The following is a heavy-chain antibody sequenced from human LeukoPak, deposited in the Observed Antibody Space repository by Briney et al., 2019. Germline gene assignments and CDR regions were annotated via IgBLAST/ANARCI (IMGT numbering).Heavy chain of an antibody. D-gene: IGHD1-26*01. CDR2: ISAYNGNT. J-gene: IGHJ4*02. Sequence: VASVKISCKASGYTFTSYGISWVRQAPGQGLEWMGWISAYNGNTNYAQKLQGRVAMTTDTSTSTAYMELRSLRSDDTAVYYCARDGGRTIGFRPYYFDYWGQGTLVTVSS. CDR3: ARDGGRTIGFRPYYFDY. CDR1: GYTFTSYG. V-gene: IGHV1-18*01.